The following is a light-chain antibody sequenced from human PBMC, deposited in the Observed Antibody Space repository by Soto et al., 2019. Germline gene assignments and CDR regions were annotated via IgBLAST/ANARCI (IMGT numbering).Light chain of an antibody. Sequence: QSVLTQPPSASGTPGQRVTISCSGSSSNIETNYVYWYQQLPGAAPKLLIYRSDQRPSGVPDRFSGSKSGTSASLAISGPRSDDEADYYCAAWDDRLSGAVFGGGTQLTVL. V-gene: IGLV1-47*01. J-gene: IGLJ7*01. CDR1: SSNIETNY. CDR3: AAWDDRLSGAV. CDR2: RSD.